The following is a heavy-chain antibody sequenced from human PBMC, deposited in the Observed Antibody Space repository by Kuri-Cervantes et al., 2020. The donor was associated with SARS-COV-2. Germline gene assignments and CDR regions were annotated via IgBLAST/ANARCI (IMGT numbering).Heavy chain of an antibody. V-gene: IGHV3-30-3*01. Sequence: SLKISCAASGFTFSGHWIHWVRQAPGKGLEWVAVISYDGSTKFYADSVKGRFTISRDNSKNTLYLQMNSLRGDDTAVYYCARDVSSGSYYKDAFNVWGQGTMVTVSS. D-gene: IGHD1-26*01. CDR1: GFTFSGHW. CDR3: ARDVSSGSYYKDAFNV. CDR2: ISYDGSTK. J-gene: IGHJ3*01.